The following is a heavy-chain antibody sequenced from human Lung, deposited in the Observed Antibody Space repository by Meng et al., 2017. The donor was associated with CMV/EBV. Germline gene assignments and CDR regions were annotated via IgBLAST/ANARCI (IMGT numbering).Heavy chain of an antibody. Sequence: GGSLRLXXVASGFSFSAHTMNWVRQAPGQGLEWISSISSSSSYVYYGDSVKDRFTVSRDNAKDSLYLQMNSLRVEDTAVYYCAREGFNFSGLYCNTIHYYGMDLWGQGXKVTFSS. CDR2: ISSSSSYV. J-gene: IGHJ6*02. D-gene: IGHD2-15*01. CDR1: GFSFSAHT. CDR3: AREGFNFSGLYCNTIHYYGMDL. V-gene: IGHV3-21*01.